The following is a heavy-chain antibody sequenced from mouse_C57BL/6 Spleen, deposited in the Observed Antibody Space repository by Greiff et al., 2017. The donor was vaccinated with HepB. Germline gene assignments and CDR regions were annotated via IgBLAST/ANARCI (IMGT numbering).Heavy chain of an antibody. CDR3: ARSRYYGSSYPVDY. V-gene: IGHV1-82*01. CDR1: GYAFSSSW. J-gene: IGHJ2*01. CDR2: IYPGDGDT. Sequence: QVQLKQSGPELVKPGASVKISCKASGYAFSSSWMNWVKQRPGKGLEWIGRIYPGDGDTNYNGKFKGKATLTADKSSSTAYMQLSSLTSEDSAVYFCARSRYYGSSYPVDYWGQGTTLTVSS. D-gene: IGHD1-1*01.